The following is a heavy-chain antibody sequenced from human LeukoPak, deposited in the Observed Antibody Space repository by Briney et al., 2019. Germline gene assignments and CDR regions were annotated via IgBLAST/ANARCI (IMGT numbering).Heavy chain of an antibody. CDR1: GFRFSSHW. D-gene: IGHD3-16*01. J-gene: IGHJ3*02. V-gene: IGHV3-7*01. CDR3: AREKGIMIRKMAFEM. CDR2: INQDGSTK. Sequence: PGGSLRLSCVASGFRFSSHWMSRVRHTPGKGLEWVANINQDGSTKYYRDFAKGRFTISRDNAQNSLYLQINSLRAEDTAVYYCAREKGIMIRKMAFEMWGQGTMVTVSS.